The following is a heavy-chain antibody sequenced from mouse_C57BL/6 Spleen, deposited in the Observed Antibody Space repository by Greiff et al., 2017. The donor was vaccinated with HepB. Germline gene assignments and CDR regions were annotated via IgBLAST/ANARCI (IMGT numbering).Heavy chain of an antibody. CDR1: GYTFTDYY. CDR2: INPNNGGT. Sequence: EVQLQQSGPELVKPGASVKISCKASGYTFTDYYMNWVKQSHGKSLEWIGDINPNNGGTSYNQKFKGKATLTVDKSSSTAYMELRSLTSEDSAVYYCARRGRRGYFDYWGQGTTLTVSS. CDR3: ARRGRRGYFDY. V-gene: IGHV1-26*01. J-gene: IGHJ2*01. D-gene: IGHD2-12*01.